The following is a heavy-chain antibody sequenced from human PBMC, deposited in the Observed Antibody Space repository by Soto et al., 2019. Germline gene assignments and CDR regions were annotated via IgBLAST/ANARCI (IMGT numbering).Heavy chain of an antibody. V-gene: IGHV4-61*08. Sequence: SETLSLTCGVSGASVTSGGYYWSWIRQPPGKGLEWIGYIYYSGITNYNPSLKSRVTISVDTSKNQFSLKLSSVTAADTAVYYCARYKSNYYYGMDVWGQGTTVTVSS. CDR2: IYYSGIT. CDR3: ARYKSNYYYGMDV. J-gene: IGHJ6*02. CDR1: GASVTSGGYY. D-gene: IGHD1-20*01.